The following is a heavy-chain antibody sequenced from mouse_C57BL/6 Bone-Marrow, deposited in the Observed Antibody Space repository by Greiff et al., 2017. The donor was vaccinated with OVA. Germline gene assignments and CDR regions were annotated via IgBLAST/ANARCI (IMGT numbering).Heavy chain of an antibody. CDR1: GFTFSDYG. Sequence: EVQLQESGGGLVKPGGSLTLSCAASGFTFSDYGMHWVSQAPEKGLEWVAYISSGSSNIYYADTVKGRFTISRDNANNTLVLQITSLRSEDTAMYYCARINYWYFDIWGTGTTVTVSS. V-gene: IGHV5-17*01. CDR3: ARINYWYFDI. CDR2: ISSGSSNI. J-gene: IGHJ1*03.